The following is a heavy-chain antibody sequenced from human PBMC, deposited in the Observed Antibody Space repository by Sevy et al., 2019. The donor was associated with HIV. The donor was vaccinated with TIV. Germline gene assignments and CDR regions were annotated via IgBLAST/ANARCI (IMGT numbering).Heavy chain of an antibody. CDR3: VSPLHYYDSPSAY. V-gene: IGHV3-21*01. J-gene: IGHJ4*02. D-gene: IGHD3-22*01. Sequence: GGSLRLSCAASGFTFNYYNMNWVRQAPGKGLEWVSSISSGSSYIYYADSVKGRFTISRDNAKNSLYLQMNSLRAEDTAIYYCVSPLHYYDSPSAYWGQGTLVTVSS. CDR2: ISSGSSYI. CDR1: GFTFNYYN.